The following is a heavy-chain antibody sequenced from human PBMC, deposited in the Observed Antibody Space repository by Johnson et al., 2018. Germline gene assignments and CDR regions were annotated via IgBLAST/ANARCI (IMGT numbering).Heavy chain of an antibody. CDR2: ISYDGSNK. D-gene: IGHD3-22*01. V-gene: IGHV3-30*18. CDR3: AKDHTISSGYGVAAFDI. CDR1: GFTFSSYG. J-gene: IGHJ3*02. Sequence: QVQLVQSGGGVVQPGRSLRLSCAASGFTFSSYGMHWVRQAPGKGLEWVAVISYDGSNKHYADSVKGRFTISRDNSKNTLYLQMNSLRAEDTAVYDCAKDHTISSGYGVAAFDIWGPGTMVTVSS.